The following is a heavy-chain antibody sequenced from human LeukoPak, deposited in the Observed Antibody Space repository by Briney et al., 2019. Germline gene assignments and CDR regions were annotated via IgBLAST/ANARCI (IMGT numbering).Heavy chain of an antibody. Sequence: ASVKVSCKASGYTFTNYDINWVRLATGQGLEWMGWMNPNSGNTGYAQKFQGRVTMTRNTSVSTAYMDLSSLRSEDTAVYYCARDMGQLLYMGIDYWGQGTLVTVSS. D-gene: IGHD2-2*02. V-gene: IGHV1-8*01. CDR2: MNPNSGNT. CDR3: ARDMGQLLYMGIDY. CDR1: GYTFTNYD. J-gene: IGHJ4*02.